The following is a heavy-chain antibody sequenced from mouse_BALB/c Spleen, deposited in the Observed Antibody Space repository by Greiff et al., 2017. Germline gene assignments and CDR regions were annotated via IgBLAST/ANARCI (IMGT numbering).Heavy chain of an antibody. J-gene: IGHJ3*01. CDR2: ISYSGST. CDR3: ARVYDGYAWFAY. V-gene: IGHV3-2*02. CDR1: GYSITSDYA. Sequence: VQLKESGPGLVKPSQSLSLTCTVTGYSITSDYAWNWIRQFPGNKLEWMGYISYSGSTSYNPSLKSRISITRDTSKNQFFLQLNSVTTEDTATYYCARVYDGYAWFAYWGQGTLVTVSA. D-gene: IGHD2-3*01.